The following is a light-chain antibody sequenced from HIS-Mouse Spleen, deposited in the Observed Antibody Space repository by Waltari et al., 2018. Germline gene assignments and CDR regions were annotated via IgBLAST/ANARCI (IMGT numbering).Light chain of an antibody. Sequence: DIVMTQSPDSLAVSLGETATIHCKSSQSVLYSSNNKNYLAWYQQKPGQPPKLLIYWASTRESGVPDRFSGSGSGTDFTLTISSLQAEDVAVYYCQQYYSTPTFGGGTKVEIK. J-gene: IGKJ4*01. CDR2: WAS. V-gene: IGKV4-1*01. CDR3: QQYYSTPT. CDR1: QSVLYSSNNKNY.